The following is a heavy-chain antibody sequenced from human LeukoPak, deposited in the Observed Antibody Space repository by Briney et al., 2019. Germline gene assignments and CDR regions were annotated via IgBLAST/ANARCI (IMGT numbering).Heavy chain of an antibody. J-gene: IGHJ5*02. CDR3: ARDRDPGIAVS. D-gene: IGHD6-19*01. V-gene: IGHV4-59*01. CDR1: GGSISSYY. CDR2: IYYSGST. Sequence: SETLSLTCTVSGGSISSYYWSRIRQPPGKGLEWIGYIYYSGSTNYNPSLKSRVTISVDTSKNQFSLKLSSVTAADTAVYYCARDRDPGIAVSWGQGTLVTVSS.